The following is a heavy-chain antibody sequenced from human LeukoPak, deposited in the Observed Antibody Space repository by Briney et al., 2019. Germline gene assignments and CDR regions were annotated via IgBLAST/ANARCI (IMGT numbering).Heavy chain of an antibody. CDR3: ARELVVPAAITDDAFDI. J-gene: IGHJ3*02. D-gene: IGHD2-2*02. CDR1: GGSFSGYY. CDR2: INHSGST. V-gene: IGHV4-34*01. Sequence: SETLSLTCAVYGGSFSGYYWSWIRQPPGKGLEWIGEINHSGSTNYNPSLKSRLTISVDTPKNQFSLKLSSVTAADTAVYYCARELVVPAAITDDAFDIWGQGTVVTVSS.